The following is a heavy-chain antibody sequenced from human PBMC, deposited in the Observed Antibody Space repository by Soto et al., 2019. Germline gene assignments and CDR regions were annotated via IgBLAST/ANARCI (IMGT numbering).Heavy chain of an antibody. CDR3: PRDLSGSPVDV. CDR1: GGSISSGGYY. Sequence: SETPSLTCTVSGGSISSGGYYWSWIRQHPGKGLEWIGYIYYSGSTYYNPSLKSRVTISVDTSKNQFSLKLSSVTAADTAVYYCPRDLSGSPVDVWGQGTTVTVSS. V-gene: IGHV4-31*03. J-gene: IGHJ6*02. CDR2: IYYSGST. D-gene: IGHD3-10*01.